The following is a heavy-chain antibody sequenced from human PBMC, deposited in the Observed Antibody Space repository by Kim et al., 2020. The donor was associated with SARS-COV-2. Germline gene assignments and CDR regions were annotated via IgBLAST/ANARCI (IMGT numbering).Heavy chain of an antibody. J-gene: IGHJ5*02. CDR3: ARGGNWFDH. CDR2: GHT. Sequence: GHTDYPRTFRGRVTIARDTSASTAHMYLSSLTSEDTAVFYCARGGNWFDHWGQGTLVTVSS. V-gene: IGHV1-3*01.